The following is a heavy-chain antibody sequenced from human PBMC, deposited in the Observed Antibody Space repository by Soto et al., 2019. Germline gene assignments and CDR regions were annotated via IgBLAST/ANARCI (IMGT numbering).Heavy chain of an antibody. CDR2: ISGSGTT. Sequence: ESGGGLVQPGGSLSLSCAASGFIFGSYAMGWVRQTPVKGLEWVAAISGSGTTYYADSVKGRFTISRDNSENTLYLQMNSLRAEDTAVYFCAKYGSGSYNYWYFDLWGRGTLVTVSP. V-gene: IGHV3-23*01. J-gene: IGHJ2*01. CDR1: GFIFGSYA. D-gene: IGHD3-10*01. CDR3: AKYGSGSYNYWYFDL.